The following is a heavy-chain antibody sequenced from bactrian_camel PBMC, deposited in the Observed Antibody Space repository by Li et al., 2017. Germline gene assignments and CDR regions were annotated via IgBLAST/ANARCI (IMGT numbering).Heavy chain of an antibody. CDR3: ATELAPFGY. V-gene: IGHV3S7*01. J-gene: IGHJ6*01. CDR1: GVAIENFA. D-gene: IGHD7*01. Sequence: HVQLVESGGGLVQPGGSLRLSCAPSGVAIENFAMSWVRQAPGKGLEWVSSIYSDGSNTYYADSVKGRFTISRDNAKNTVYLQMNSLKSDDTALYHCATELAPFGYWGQGTQVTVS. CDR2: IYSDGSNT.